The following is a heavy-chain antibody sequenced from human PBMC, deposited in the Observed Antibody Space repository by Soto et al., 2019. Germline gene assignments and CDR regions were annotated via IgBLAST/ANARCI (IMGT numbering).Heavy chain of an antibody. J-gene: IGHJ5*02. Sequence: QVQLVQSGTEVKKPGASVKVSCKASGYTFSTYGITWVRQAPGQGLEWMGWISVNFGNTNYAQNFQGRITLSRDTSTRTAYMELRSLRSDDAAVYYCARGQTAFDTWGQGTLVTVSS. CDR3: ARGQTAFDT. CDR2: ISVNFGNT. CDR1: GYTFSTYG. V-gene: IGHV1-18*04.